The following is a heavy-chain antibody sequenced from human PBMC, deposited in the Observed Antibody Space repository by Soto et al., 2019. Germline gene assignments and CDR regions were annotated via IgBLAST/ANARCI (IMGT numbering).Heavy chain of an antibody. CDR2: INVGNGDT. J-gene: IGHJ4*02. CDR3: ACDSGGYLDY. CDR1: GYTFTTYA. V-gene: IGHV1-3*01. Sequence: RASVKVSCKASGYTFTTYAMHWVRQAPGQRLEWMGWINVGNGDTKYSQKFQGRVTITRDTSATTAHMEPSSLRSEDTAVYYCACDSGGYLDYWGQGTLVTVSS. D-gene: IGHD3-22*01.